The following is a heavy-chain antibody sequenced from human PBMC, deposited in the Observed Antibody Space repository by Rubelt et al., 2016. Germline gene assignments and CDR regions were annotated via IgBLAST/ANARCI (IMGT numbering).Heavy chain of an antibody. CDR3: ARDALGYSYGGSHDY. D-gene: IGHD5-18*01. J-gene: IGHJ4*02. Sequence: GVEWVAVISYDGSNKYYADSVKGRFTISRDNAKNSLYLQMNSLRAEDTAVYYCARDALGYSYGGSHDYWGQGTLVTVSS. CDR2: ISYDGSNK. V-gene: IGHV3-30*04.